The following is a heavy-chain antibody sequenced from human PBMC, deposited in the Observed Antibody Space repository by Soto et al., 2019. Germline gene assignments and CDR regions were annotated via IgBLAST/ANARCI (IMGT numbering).Heavy chain of an antibody. CDR2: ISGSGGST. D-gene: IGHD2-8*01. V-gene: IGHV3-23*01. CDR1: GFTFSSYA. J-gene: IGHJ6*02. CDR3: AKYGVTDIVLMVYAIPYYYYYGMDV. Sequence: GSLRLSCAASGFTFSSYAMSWVRQAPGKGLEWVSAISGSGGSTYYADSVKGRFTISRDNSKNTLYLQMNSLRAEDTAVYYCAKYGVTDIVLMVYAIPYYYYYGMDVWGQGTTVTVSS.